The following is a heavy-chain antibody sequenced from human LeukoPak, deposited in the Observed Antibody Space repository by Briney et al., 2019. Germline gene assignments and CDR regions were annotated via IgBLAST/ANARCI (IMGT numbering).Heavy chain of an antibody. J-gene: IGHJ4*02. CDR1: GFTFDDYA. CDR2: ISGGGGST. D-gene: IGHD3-10*01. V-gene: IGHV3-43*02. CDR3: AKVGGVLWFGELLAPPDY. Sequence: GGSLRLSCAASGFTFDDYAMHWVRQAPGKGLECVSLISGGGGSTYYADSVKGRFTISRDNSKNSLYLQMNSLRTEDTALYYCAKVGGVLWFGELLAPPDYWGQGTLVTVSS.